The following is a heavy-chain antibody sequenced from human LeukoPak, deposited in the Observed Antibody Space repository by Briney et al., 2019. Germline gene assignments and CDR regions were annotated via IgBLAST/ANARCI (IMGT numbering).Heavy chain of an antibody. CDR2: IKQDGSVK. V-gene: IGHV3-7*01. J-gene: IGHJ6*03. Sequence: GGSLRLSCAASGFTFSSCWMIWVRQAPGNGLEWVANIKQDGSVKYYVDSVEGRFTISRDNAKNSLFLQMNSLRAEDTAVYFSARERRPSITPGYYMDVWGKGIMVTVS. D-gene: IGHD4-23*01. CDR3: ARERRPSITPGYYMDV. CDR1: GFTFSSCW.